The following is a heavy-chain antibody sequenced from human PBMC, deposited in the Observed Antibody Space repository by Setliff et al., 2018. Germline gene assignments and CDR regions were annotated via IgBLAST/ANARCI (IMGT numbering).Heavy chain of an antibody. CDR3: ARYNSAAGSFDP. CDR2: VYPTGST. D-gene: IGHD1-20*01. J-gene: IGHJ5*02. Sequence: SETLSLTCTVSGGSVTESFWNWIRQPAGKGLQWIGRVYPTGSTNYDPDLRSRVTMSVDTSKNQFSLMLTSVTAADTAMYYCARYNSAAGSFDPWGQGTLVTVSS. V-gene: IGHV4-4*07. CDR1: GGSVTESF.